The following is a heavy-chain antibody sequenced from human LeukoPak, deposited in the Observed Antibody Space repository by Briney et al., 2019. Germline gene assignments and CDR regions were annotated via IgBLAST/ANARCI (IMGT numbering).Heavy chain of an antibody. CDR1: GFTFSSYW. CDR3: ARGDTFSGDY. CDR2: INQDGREK. Sequence: GGSLRLSCAASGFTFSSYWMSWVRQAPRKGLEWVANINQDGREKYYVDSVKGRFTICRDNAKNSLYLQMNSLRAEDTAVYFCARGDTFSGDYWRQGTLVTVSS. J-gene: IGHJ4*02. V-gene: IGHV3-7*04. D-gene: IGHD3-16*01.